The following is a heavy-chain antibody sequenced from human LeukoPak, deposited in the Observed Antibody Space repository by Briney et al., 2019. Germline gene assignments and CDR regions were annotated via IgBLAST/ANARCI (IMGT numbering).Heavy chain of an antibody. V-gene: IGHV1-2*02. J-gene: IGHJ6*03. D-gene: IGHD3-22*01. CDR1: GYTFTAYY. CDR2: INPNSGGT. CDR3: ARLKFYDSTGYSPGHYMDV. Sequence: ASVKVSCKASGYTFTAYYMHWVRQAPGQGLEWMGWINPNSGGTSSAQKFQGRVTMTRDTSISAAYMELSRLTSDDTAVYYCARLKFYDSTGYSPGHYMDVWGKGTTVTVSS.